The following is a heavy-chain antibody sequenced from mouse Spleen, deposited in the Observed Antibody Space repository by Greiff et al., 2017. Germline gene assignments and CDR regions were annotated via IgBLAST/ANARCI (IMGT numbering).Heavy chain of an antibody. J-gene: IGHJ1*01. D-gene: IGHD1-1*01. CDR2: IHPNSGST. Sequence: VQLQQSGPELVKPGASVKLSCKASGYTFTSYWMHWVKQRPGQGLEWIGMIHPNSGSTNYNEKFKSKATLTVDKSSSTAYMQLSSLTSEDSAVYYCARDPNYYGSSPWYFDVWGAGTTVTVSS. CDR3: ARDPNYYGSSPWYFDV. V-gene: IGHV1-64*01. CDR1: GYTFTSYW.